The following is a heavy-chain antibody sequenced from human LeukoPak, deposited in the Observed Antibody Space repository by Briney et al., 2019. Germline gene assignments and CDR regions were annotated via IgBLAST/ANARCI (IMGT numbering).Heavy chain of an antibody. D-gene: IGHD2-15*01. CDR1: GFTFSTYS. CDR2: INWNGGST. V-gene: IGHV3-20*04. CDR3: ARAQYCSGGSCYYYYGMDV. J-gene: IGHJ6*02. Sequence: PGGSLRLSCEASGFTFSTYSMNWVRQAPGKGLEWVSGINWNGGSTGYADSVKGRFTISRDNAMNSLYLQMNSLRAEDTALYYCARAQYCSGGSCYYYYGMDVWGQGTTDTVSS.